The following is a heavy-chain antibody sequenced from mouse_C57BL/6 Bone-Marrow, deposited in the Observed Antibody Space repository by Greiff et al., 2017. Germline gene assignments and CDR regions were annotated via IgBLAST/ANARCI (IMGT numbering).Heavy chain of an antibody. Sequence: VKLMESGPGLVQPSQSLSITCTVSGFSFTSYGVHWVRQSPGKGLEWLGVIWSGGSTDYNAAFISRLSISKDNSKSQVFFKMNSLQADDTAIYYCARMGDYYGSSPYYYAMDYWGQGTSVTVSS. CDR3: ARMGDYYGSSPYYYAMDY. D-gene: IGHD1-1*01. J-gene: IGHJ4*01. CDR2: IWSGGST. CDR1: GFSFTSYG. V-gene: IGHV2-2*01.